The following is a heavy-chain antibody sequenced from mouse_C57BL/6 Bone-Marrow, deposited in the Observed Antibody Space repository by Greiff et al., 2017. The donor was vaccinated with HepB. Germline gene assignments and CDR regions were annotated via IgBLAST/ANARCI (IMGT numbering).Heavy chain of an antibody. D-gene: IGHD2-4*01. CDR3: ASYDYSYAMDY. V-gene: IGHV1-55*01. Sequence: QVQLKQPGAELVKPGASVKMSCKASGYTFTSYWITWVKQRPGQGLEWIGDIYPGSGSTNYNEKFKSKATLTVDTSSSTAYMQLSSLTSEDSAVYYCASYDYSYAMDYWGQGTSVTVSS. CDR2: IYPGSGST. CDR1: GYTFTSYW. J-gene: IGHJ4*01.